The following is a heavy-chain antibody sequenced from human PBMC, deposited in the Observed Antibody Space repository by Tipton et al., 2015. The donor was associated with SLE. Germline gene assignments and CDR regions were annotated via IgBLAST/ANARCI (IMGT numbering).Heavy chain of an antibody. Sequence: TLSLTCTVSGGSISSGSYYWSWIRQPAGKGLEWIGRIYTSGSTNYNPSLKSRVTISVDTSKNQFSLKLSSVTAADTAVYYCARGPDSSGYYYLGYFDYWGQGTLVTVSS. V-gene: IGHV4-61*02. CDR3: ARGPDSSGYYYLGYFDY. CDR1: GGSISSGSYY. J-gene: IGHJ4*02. CDR2: IYTSGST. D-gene: IGHD3-22*01.